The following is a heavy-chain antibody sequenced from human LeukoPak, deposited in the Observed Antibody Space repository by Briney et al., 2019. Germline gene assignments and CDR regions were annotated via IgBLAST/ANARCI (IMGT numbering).Heavy chain of an antibody. CDR2: IYYSGSA. CDR3: ARVGDSSGYSVLDS. J-gene: IGHJ4*02. CDR1: GGSISGYY. D-gene: IGHD3-22*01. Sequence: SETLSLTCTVSGGSISGYYWSWIRRPPGKGLEWIGHIYYSGSADYNASLKSRAAMFVDTSKNEFSLTLRSVTAADTAVYYCARVGDSSGYSVLDSWGQGTLVTVSS. V-gene: IGHV4-59*01.